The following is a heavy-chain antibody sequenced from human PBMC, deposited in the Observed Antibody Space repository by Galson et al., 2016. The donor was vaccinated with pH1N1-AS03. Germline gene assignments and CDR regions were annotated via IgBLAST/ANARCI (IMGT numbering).Heavy chain of an antibody. CDR1: GYTFTTYA. CDR3: ASEGQQRLPFDY. D-gene: IGHD5-12*01. CDR2: INVGNGNT. V-gene: IGHV1-3*01. Sequence: SVKVSCKASGYTFTTYAIHWVRQAPGQSLEWMGRINVGNGNTKYSQNFQGRVTITRDTSASTAYMELSSLRSEDTAMYYCASEGQQRLPFDYWGQGTLVNVSA. J-gene: IGHJ4*02.